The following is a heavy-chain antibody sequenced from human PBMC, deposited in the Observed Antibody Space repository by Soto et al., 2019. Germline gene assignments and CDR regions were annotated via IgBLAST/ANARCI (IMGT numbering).Heavy chain of an antibody. CDR1: GGSFSGDH. CDR2: INHSGST. V-gene: IGHV4-34*01. CDR3: ARRYCSSTSCLAGFDP. D-gene: IGHD2-2*01. J-gene: IGHJ5*02. Sequence: SETLSLTCAVCGGSFSGDHWTWIRQPPVEGLEWIGEINHSGSTNYNPSLKSRVTMSVDTSKKQISLKLNSVTAADTAVYYCARRYCSSTSCLAGFDPWGRGTLVTVSS.